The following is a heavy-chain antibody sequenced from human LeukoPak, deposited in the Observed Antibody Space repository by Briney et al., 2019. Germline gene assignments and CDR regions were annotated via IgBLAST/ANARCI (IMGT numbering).Heavy chain of an antibody. V-gene: IGHV3-21*01. CDR3: ARDEKDGPLWY. CDR1: GFTFSSYS. Sequence: GGSLRLSCAASGFTFSSYSMNWVRQAPGKGLEWVSCITRSSHYIYYADSVKGRFTISRDNAKNSLYLQLNSLRAEDTAIYYCARDEKDGPLWYWGQGILVFVSS. J-gene: IGHJ4*02. CDR2: ITRSSHYI. D-gene: IGHD2-15*01.